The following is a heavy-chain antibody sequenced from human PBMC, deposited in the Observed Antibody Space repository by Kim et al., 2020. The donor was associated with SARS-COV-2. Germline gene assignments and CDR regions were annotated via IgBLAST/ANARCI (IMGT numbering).Heavy chain of an antibody. Sequence: RFTISRDNSKNTLYLQMNSLRAEDTAVYYCAKFLPRDIVVVPAAIGAFDIWGQGTMVTVSS. CDR3: AKFLPRDIVVVPAAIGAFDI. J-gene: IGHJ3*02. V-gene: IGHV3-23*01. D-gene: IGHD2-2*02.